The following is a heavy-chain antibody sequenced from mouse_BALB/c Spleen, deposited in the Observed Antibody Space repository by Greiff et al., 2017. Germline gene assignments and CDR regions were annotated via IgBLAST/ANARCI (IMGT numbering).Heavy chain of an antibody. CDR2: IDPANGST. V-gene: IGHV14-3*02. Sequence: EVQLHQSGAELVKPGASVKLSCTASGFNINDSYMHWVKQRPEQGLEWIGRIDPANGSTKYDPKFQGKATITADTSSNTAYLQLSSLTSEDTAVYYCARENYYGRSYFDYWGQGTLVTVSA. D-gene: IGHD1-1*01. CDR3: ARENYYGRSYFDY. J-gene: IGHJ3*01. CDR1: GFNINDSY.